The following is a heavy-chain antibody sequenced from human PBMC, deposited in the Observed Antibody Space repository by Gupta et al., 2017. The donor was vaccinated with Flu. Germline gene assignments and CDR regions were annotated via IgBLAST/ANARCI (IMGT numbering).Heavy chain of an antibody. CDR3: AKDWKGNYNNYGLNV. CDR2: ISYEGSNK. D-gene: IGHD3-10*01. J-gene: IGHJ6*02. CDR1: G. Sequence: GMHWVRQAPGRGLEWVAVISYEGSNKDYADSVKGRFTISRDNSKNTLYLQMNSLRAEDTAVYYCAKDWKGNYNNYGLNVWGQGTTVTVSS. V-gene: IGHV3-30*18.